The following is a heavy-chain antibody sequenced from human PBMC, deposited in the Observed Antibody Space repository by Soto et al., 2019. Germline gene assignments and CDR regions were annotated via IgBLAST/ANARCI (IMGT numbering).Heavy chain of an antibody. Sequence: PGGSLRLSCAASGFTFSSYGIHWVRQAPGKGLEWVALISYDGSNKYYADSVKGRFTISRDNSKNTLYLQMNSLRAEDTAMYYCAKXAPYYYDSSGYYGPFDYWGQGTLVTVSS. J-gene: IGHJ4*02. V-gene: IGHV3-30*18. D-gene: IGHD3-22*01. CDR2: ISYDGSNK. CDR1: GFTFSSYG. CDR3: AKXAPYYYDSSGYYGPFDY.